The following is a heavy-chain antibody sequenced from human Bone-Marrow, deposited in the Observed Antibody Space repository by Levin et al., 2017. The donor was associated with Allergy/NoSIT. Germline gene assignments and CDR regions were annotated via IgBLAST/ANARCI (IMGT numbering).Heavy chain of an antibody. Sequence: GGSLRLSCKTSGSVFATHYMHWVRQAPRQGLEWMGLIDPSGGATTYAQNFQGRVTVTRDASTATVYLELTNLTSEDTGIYYCTRDNRMPVGGTGWFDPWGQGTLVTVFS. CDR2: IDPSGGAT. V-gene: IGHV1-46*03. D-gene: IGHD4-23*01. J-gene: IGHJ5*02. CDR1: GSVFATHY. CDR3: TRDNRMPVGGTGWFDP.